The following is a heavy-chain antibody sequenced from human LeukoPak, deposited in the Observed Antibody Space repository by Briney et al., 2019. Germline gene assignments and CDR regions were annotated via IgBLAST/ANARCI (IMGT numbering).Heavy chain of an antibody. CDR3: ARNRSNYYGAIPFHI. V-gene: IGHV4-4*07. CDR1: GGDISNYY. D-gene: IGHD3-22*01. CDR2: IYGSGGT. J-gene: IGHJ3*02. Sequence: SETLSLTCTVSGGDISNYYWSWIRHSAGKGLDWIGQIYGSGGTNYNPSLKSRVTFSADKSKNQISLTLSSVTAADTGVYYCARNRSNYYGAIPFHIWGQGTMVTVSS.